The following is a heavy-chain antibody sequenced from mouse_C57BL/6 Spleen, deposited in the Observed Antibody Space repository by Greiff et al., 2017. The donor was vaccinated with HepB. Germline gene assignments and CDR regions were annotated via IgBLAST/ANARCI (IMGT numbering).Heavy chain of an antibody. CDR3: AREGYYGSRGMGYFDV. V-gene: IGHV1-64*01. CDR1: GYTFTSYW. Sequence: VQLQQSGAELVKPGASVKLSCKASGYTFTSYWMHWVKQRPGQGLEWIGMIHPNSGSTNYNEKFKSKATVTVDKSSSTAYMQLSSLTSEGSAVYYRAREGYYGSRGMGYFDVWGTGTTVTVSS. CDR2: IHPNSGST. J-gene: IGHJ1*03. D-gene: IGHD1-1*01.